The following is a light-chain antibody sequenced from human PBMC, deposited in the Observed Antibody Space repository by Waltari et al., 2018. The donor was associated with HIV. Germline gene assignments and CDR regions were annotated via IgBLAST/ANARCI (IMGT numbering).Light chain of an antibody. CDR2: AAS. Sequence: DTQITQSLSPLSASVGVRVTITCRASQSIRNDLGWYQKNPEQAPKRLIHAASSLQSGVPSRFSGSGSRTEFTITISSLQPEDFATYCCLQHNSYHRSFGQGTKLEIK. CDR1: QSIRND. J-gene: IGKJ2*03. CDR3: LQHNSYHRS. V-gene: IGKV1-17*01.